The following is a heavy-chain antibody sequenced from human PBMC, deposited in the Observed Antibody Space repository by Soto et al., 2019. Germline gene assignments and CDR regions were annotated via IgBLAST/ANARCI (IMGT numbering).Heavy chain of an antibody. D-gene: IGHD3-22*01. CDR2: IYPGDSDT. CDR3: ARIYYDSSGYPGGMDV. V-gene: IGHV5-51*01. J-gene: IGHJ6*02. CDR1: GYSFTSYW. Sequence: GESLQISCQGSGYSFTSYWIGWVRQMPGKGLEWMGIIYPGDSDTRYSPSFQGQVTISADKSISTAYLQWSSLKASDTAMYYCARIYYDSSGYPGGMDVWGQGTTVTVSS.